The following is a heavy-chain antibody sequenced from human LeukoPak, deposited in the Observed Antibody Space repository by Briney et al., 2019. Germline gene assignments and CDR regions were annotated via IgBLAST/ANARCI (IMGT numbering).Heavy chain of an antibody. CDR1: GFSFSTRA. CDR2: IISSGSTI. J-gene: IGHJ6*03. D-gene: IGHD3-22*01. Sequence: GGSLRLSCEASGFSFSTRALNWVRQAPGKGPGWVSYIISSGSTIYYADSVQGRLTTSRDNDKNLLFLQMNSLRPEDTGVYYCARIDRDFYYMDVWGKGTTVTVSS. V-gene: IGHV3-48*03. CDR3: ARIDRDFYYMDV.